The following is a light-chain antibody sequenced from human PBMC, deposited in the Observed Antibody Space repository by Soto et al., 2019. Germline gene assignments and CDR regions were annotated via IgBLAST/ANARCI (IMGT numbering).Light chain of an antibody. CDR1: SSDVGNYNY. CDR3: SSYTSSSPYVV. J-gene: IGLJ2*01. V-gene: IGLV2-14*01. Sequence: QSALTQPASVSGSPGQSITISCTGTSSDVGNYNYVSWYQQHPGKAPKLMIYDVSNRPSGVSNRFSGSESGNTASLTISGLQAEDEADYYCSSYTSSSPYVVFGGGTKLTVL. CDR2: DVS.